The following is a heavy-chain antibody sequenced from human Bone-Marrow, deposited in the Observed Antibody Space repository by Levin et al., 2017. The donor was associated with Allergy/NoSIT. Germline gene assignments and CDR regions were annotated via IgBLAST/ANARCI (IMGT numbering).Heavy chain of an antibody. CDR2: IKHDGGEE. CDR1: GFTFSNYW. CDR3: ARATRGSSTSET. V-gene: IGHV3-7*01. J-gene: IGHJ5*02. Sequence: GSLRLSCAASGFTFSNYWMGWVRQAPGKGLECVANIKHDGGEEYYVDSVKGRFTISRDNAKNSLYLQMNSLRAEDTAVYYCARATRGSSTSETWGQGTLVTVSS. D-gene: IGHD6-13*01.